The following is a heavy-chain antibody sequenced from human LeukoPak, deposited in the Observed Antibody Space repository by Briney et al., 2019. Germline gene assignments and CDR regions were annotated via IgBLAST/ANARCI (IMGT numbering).Heavy chain of an antibody. CDR2: ISGSGGST. J-gene: IGHJ4*02. CDR1: GFTFSSYA. Sequence: GGSLRLSCAASGFTFSSYAMSWVRQAPGKGLEWVSAISGSGGSTYYADSVKGRSTISRDNSKNTLYLQMNSLRAEDTAVYYCAKDLGGSYPATYYFDYWGQGTLVTVSS. D-gene: IGHD1-26*01. V-gene: IGHV3-23*01. CDR3: AKDLGGSYPATYYFDY.